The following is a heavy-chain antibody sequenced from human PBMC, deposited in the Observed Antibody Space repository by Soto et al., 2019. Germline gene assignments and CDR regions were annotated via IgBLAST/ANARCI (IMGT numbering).Heavy chain of an antibody. CDR1: GFTFSSYW. V-gene: IGHV3-7*01. CDR2: IKQDGSEK. Sequence: GGSLRLSCAASGFTFSSYWMSWVRQAPGKGLEWVANIKQDGSEKYYVDSVKGRFTISRDNAKNSLYLQMNSLRAEDTAVYSCARDLRLYGCSVGSCYSGYFDYWGQGTLVTVSS. J-gene: IGHJ4*02. CDR3: ARDLRLYGCSVGSCYSGYFDY. D-gene: IGHD2-15*01.